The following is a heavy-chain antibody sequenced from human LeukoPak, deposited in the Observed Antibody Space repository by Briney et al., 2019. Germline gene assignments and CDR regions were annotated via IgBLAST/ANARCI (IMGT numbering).Heavy chain of an antibody. CDR3: ARDGWELLVMAQYLQN. D-gene: IGHD1-26*01. CDR2: ISYDGRNR. V-gene: IGHV3-30*03. Sequence: GRALRLSCVASGFTLSNYGMQWVRQAPGKGLEWVAVISYDGRNRYYADSVKGRFTISRDNSKNTLYLQLDSLRAEGTAIYYCARDGWELLVMAQYLQNWGQSTLVTVSS. CDR1: GFTLSNYG. J-gene: IGHJ1*01.